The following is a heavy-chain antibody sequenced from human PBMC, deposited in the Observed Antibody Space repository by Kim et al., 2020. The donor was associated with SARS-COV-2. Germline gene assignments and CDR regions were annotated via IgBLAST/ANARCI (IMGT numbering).Heavy chain of an antibody. CDR2: IIPIFGTA. V-gene: IGHV1-69*13. D-gene: IGHD3-22*01. CDR3: ARDIGFSSGYYSGDY. CDR1: GGTFSSYA. J-gene: IGHJ4*02. Sequence: SVKVSCKASGGTFSSYAISWVRQAPGQGLEWMGGIIPIFGTANYAQKFQGRVTITADESTSTAYMELSSLRSEDTDVYYCARDIGFSSGYYSGDYWGQGALVTGSS.